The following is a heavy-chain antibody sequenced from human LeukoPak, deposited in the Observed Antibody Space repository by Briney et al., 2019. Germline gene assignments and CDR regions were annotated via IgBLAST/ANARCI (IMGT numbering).Heavy chain of an antibody. D-gene: IGHD3-22*01. V-gene: IGHV1-46*01. J-gene: IGHJ5*02. CDR2: INPSGGST. CDR1: GYTFTGYY. CDR3: ARADSGGDSSGYKWFDP. Sequence: ASVKVSCKASGYTFTGYYMHWVRQAPGQGLEWMGIINPSGGSTRYAQKFQGRVTMTRDTSTSTVYMELSNLRPEDTAVYYCARADSGGDSSGYKWFDPWGQGTLVTVSS.